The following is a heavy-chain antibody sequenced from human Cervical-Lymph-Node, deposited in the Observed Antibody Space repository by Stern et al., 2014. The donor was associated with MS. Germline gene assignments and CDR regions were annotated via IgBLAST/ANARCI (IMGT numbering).Heavy chain of an antibody. J-gene: IGHJ5*01. Sequence: QVQLMQSGAEVEKPGASVKVSCKASGYTFTGYYLNWVRQAPGQGLEWMGRINPNSGATKYAQSLEGRVTMTRDTSITTAFMELTRLTTDDTAVYYCAREGRYSSSWRPEVADSWGQGTLVTVSS. CDR2: INPNSGAT. V-gene: IGHV1-2*06. CDR1: GYTFTGYY. CDR3: AREGRYSSSWRPEVADS. D-gene: IGHD6-13*01.